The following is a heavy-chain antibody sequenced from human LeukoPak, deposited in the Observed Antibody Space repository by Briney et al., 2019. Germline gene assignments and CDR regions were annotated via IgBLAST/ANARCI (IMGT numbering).Heavy chain of an antibody. CDR1: GGSISSYY. Sequence: SETLSLTCTVSGGSISSYYWSWIRQPPGKGLEWIGYIYYSGSTNYNPSLKSRVTISVDTSKNQFSLKLSSVTAADTAVYYCARNVDTAMAHDYWGQGTLVTVSS. CDR3: ARNVDTAMAHDY. CDR2: IYYSGST. V-gene: IGHV4-59*08. D-gene: IGHD5-18*01. J-gene: IGHJ4*02.